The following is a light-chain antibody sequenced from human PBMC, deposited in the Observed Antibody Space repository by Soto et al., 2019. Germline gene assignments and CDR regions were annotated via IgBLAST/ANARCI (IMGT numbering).Light chain of an antibody. J-gene: IGKJ4*01. V-gene: IGKV3-20*01. Sequence: EIVLTQSPGTLSLSPGERATLSCSASQSVSSSYLAWYQRKPGQAPRLLIYGASSRATGIPDRFSGSGSGTDFTLTISRLEPEDFAVYYCQQYGSSPLTFGGGTQVEIK. CDR2: GAS. CDR1: QSVSSSY. CDR3: QQYGSSPLT.